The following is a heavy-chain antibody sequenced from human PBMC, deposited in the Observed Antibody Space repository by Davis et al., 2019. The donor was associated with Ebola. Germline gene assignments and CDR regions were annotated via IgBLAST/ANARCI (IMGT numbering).Heavy chain of an antibody. Sequence: GGSLRLFCAASGFTFSGSAMHWVRQASGKGLAWVGRIRSKANSYATAYAASVKGRFTISRDDSKNTAYLQMNSLKTEDTAVYYCTSAYGDYDYWGQGTLVTVSS. CDR1: GFTFSGSA. J-gene: IGHJ4*02. CDR2: IRSKANSYAT. D-gene: IGHD4-17*01. V-gene: IGHV3-73*01. CDR3: TSAYGDYDY.